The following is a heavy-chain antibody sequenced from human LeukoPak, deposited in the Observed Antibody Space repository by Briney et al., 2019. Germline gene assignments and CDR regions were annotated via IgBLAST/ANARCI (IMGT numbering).Heavy chain of an antibody. CDR2: ISNNGGYT. D-gene: IGHD5-24*01. J-gene: IGHJ5*02. CDR1: GFTFSSSA. Sequence: GGSLRLSCAASGFTFSSSAMSWVRQAPGKGLEWVSAISNNGGYTYYADSVKGRFTISRDNSKNTLYLQMNSLRAEDTAVYYCAKDSGEMATEPWGQGTLVTVSS. V-gene: IGHV3-23*01. CDR3: AKDSGEMATEP.